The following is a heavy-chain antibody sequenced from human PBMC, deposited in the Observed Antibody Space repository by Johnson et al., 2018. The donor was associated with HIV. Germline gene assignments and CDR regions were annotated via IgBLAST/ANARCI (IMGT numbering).Heavy chain of an antibody. V-gene: IGHV3-23*04. CDR3: AKTYYYDSSGSRAFDI. Sequence: VQLVESGGGLVQPGGSLRLSCAASGITFSTYAMSWVRQAPGKGLEWVSGISGSGGSTYYADSLKGRFTISRDNSKNTLYLQMNSLRAEDTAVYYCAKTYYYDSSGSRAFDIWGQGTMVTVSS. CDR1: GITFSTYA. D-gene: IGHD3-22*01. CDR2: ISGSGGST. J-gene: IGHJ3*02.